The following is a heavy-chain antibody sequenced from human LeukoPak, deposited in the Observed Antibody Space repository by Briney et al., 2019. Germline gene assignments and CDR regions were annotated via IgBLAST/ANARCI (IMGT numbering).Heavy chain of an antibody. CDR3: ARRDRWFDP. CDR1: GYSINSGYY. J-gene: IGHJ5*02. CDR2: IYRSGST. Sequence: SETLSLTCGVSGYSINSGYYWGWIRQSPGKGLEWIGNIYRSGSTYYNPSLKSRVTISVDTSKNQFCRRLTSATAADTAVYYCARRDRWFDPWGQGNLVTVSS. V-gene: IGHV4-38-2*01.